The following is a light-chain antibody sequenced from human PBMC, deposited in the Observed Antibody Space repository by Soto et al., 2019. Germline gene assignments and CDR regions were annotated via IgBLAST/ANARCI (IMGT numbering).Light chain of an antibody. V-gene: IGKV4-1*01. CDR1: QSVLYSSNNKNY. CDR2: WAS. Sequence: DIVMTQSPDSLAVSLGERATINCKSSQSVLYSSNNKNYLAWYQQKPGQPPQLLIYWASTRESGVPDRFSGSGSGTDFTLPISSLQAEDVAVYYCQQYYSTPWTFGQGTKVEIK. CDR3: QQYYSTPWT. J-gene: IGKJ1*01.